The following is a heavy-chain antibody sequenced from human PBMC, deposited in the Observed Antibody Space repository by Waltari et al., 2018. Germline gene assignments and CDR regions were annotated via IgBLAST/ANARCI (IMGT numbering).Heavy chain of an antibody. D-gene: IGHD1-26*01. J-gene: IGHJ3*02. CDR2: INHSGRT. CDR3: ARYRKFWVAWDAFDI. CDR1: GGSFSGYS. Sequence: QVQLQQWGAGLLKPSETLSLTCAVYGGSFSGYSWSWIRQPPGKGLEWIGEINHSGRTNYNPSLKSRVTISVDTSKNQFSLKLSSVTAADTAVYYCARYRKFWVAWDAFDIWGQGTMVTVSS. V-gene: IGHV4-34*01.